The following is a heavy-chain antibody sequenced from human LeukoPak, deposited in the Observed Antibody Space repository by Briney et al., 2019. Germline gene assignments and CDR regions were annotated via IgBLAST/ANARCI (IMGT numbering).Heavy chain of an antibody. V-gene: IGHV3-21*01. CDR1: GFTFSSYT. D-gene: IGHD1-26*01. CDR2: ISSSSSYI. CDR3: ASEHTTASGSYSH. Sequence: GGSLRLSCAASGFTFSSYTMRWVRQAPGKGLEWVSSISSSSSYIYYADSVKGRFTISRDNAKNSLYLQMNSLRAEDTAVYYCASEHTTASGSYSHWGQGTLVTVSS. J-gene: IGHJ4*02.